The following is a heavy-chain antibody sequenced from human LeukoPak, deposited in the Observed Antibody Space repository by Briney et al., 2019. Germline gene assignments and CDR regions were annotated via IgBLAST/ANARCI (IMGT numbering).Heavy chain of an antibody. Sequence: ASVQVSCKASGYTFTGYYMHWVRQAPGQGLEWMGRINPNSGGTNYAQKLQGRVTMTRDTSISTAYMELSRLRSDDTAVYYCASNIAVADSFDPWGQGTLVTVSS. V-gene: IGHV1-2*06. CDR2: INPNSGGT. D-gene: IGHD6-19*01. CDR1: GYTFTGYY. J-gene: IGHJ5*02. CDR3: ASNIAVADSFDP.